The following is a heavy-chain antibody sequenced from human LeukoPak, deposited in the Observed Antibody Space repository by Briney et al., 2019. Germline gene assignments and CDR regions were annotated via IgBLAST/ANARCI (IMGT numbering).Heavy chain of an antibody. V-gene: IGHV1-2*02. CDR1: GYTFTGDY. CDR3: ARGYYGSGSYYFDY. Sequence: GASVKVSFKASGYTFTGDYMHWVRQAPGQGLEWMGWINPNSGGTNYAQKFQGRVIMTRDTSISTAYMELSRLTSDDAAVYYCARGYYGSGSYYFDYWGQGTLVTVSS. D-gene: IGHD3-10*01. J-gene: IGHJ4*02. CDR2: INPNSGGT.